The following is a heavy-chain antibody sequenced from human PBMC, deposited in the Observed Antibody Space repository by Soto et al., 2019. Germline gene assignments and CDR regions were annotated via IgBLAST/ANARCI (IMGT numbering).Heavy chain of an antibody. CDR1: GFTFSSYA. V-gene: IGHV3-30-3*01. D-gene: IGHD6-13*01. Sequence: QVQLVESGGGVVQPGRSLRLSCAASGFTFSSYAMHWVRQAPGKGLEWVAVISYDGSNKYYADSVKGRFTISRDNSKNTLYLQMNSLRAEDTAVYYCARRDEQLVPGYYYGMDVWGQGTTVTVSS. CDR2: ISYDGSNK. J-gene: IGHJ6*02. CDR3: ARRDEQLVPGYYYGMDV.